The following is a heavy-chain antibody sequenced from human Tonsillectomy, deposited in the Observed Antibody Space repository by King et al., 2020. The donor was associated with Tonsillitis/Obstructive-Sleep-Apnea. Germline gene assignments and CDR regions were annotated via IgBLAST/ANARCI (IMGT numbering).Heavy chain of an antibody. CDR2: INHSGST. V-gene: IGHV4-34*01. CDR1: GGSFSGYS. D-gene: IGHD2-2*01. CDR3: ARGWSTGDIVVVPAAMSLINFDY. J-gene: IGHJ4*02. Sequence: VQLQQWGAGLLKPSETLSLTCAVYGGSFSGYSWSWIRQPPGKVLEWIGEINHSGSTNYNPSLKSRVTISVDTSKNQFSLKLSSVTAADTAVYYCARGWSTGDIVVVPAAMSLINFDYWGQGTLVTVSS.